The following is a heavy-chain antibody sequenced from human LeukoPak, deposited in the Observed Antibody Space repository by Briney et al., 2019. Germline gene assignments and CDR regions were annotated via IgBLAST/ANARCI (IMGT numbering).Heavy chain of an antibody. D-gene: IGHD3-16*01. CDR3: ATPLIGQGVSLGY. V-gene: IGHV1-18*01. J-gene: IGHJ4*02. CDR2: ITTYSGNT. CDR1: GYTFTTYG. Sequence: ASVKVSCKASGYTFTTYGISWVRQAHGQGLEWMGWITTYSGNTYYAQKLQGRVTMTTDTSTSTAYMELRSLRSDDTAVYYCATPLIGQGVSLGYWGQGTLVTVSS.